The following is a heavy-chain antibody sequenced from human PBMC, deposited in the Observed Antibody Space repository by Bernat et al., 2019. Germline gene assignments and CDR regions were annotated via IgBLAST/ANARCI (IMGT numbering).Heavy chain of an antibody. J-gene: IGHJ4*02. D-gene: IGHD2-21*02. CDR3: SGYGGNSV. CDR1: GFTVGDHH. V-gene: IGHV3-66*01. Sequence: EVQVVTSRGGLVQPGESLRLSCAASGFTVGDHHMNWVRQAPGKGLEWVAVIYNGGATYYADSVQGRFTISRDSSKNTVYLQMSGLRAEDTAVYYCSGYGGNSVWDQGTRVTVSS. CDR2: IYNGGAT.